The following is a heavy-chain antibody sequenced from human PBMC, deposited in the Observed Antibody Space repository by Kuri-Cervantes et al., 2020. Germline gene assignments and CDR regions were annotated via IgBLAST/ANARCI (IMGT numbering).Heavy chain of an antibody. V-gene: IGHV4-61*08. CDR1: SGSISSGGYF. CDR2: IYSSGST. Sequence: SETLSLTCTVSSGSISSGGYFWSWIRQRPGKGLEWVGYIYSSGSTNYNPSLKSRVTISLDTSKNQFSLKLSSVTAADTAVYYCARFPYYYIDVWGKGTTVTVSS. CDR3: ARFPYYYIDV. J-gene: IGHJ6*03.